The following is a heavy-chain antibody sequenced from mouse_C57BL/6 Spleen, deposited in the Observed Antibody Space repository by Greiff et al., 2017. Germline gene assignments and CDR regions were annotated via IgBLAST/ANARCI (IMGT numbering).Heavy chain of an antibody. CDR2: IYPGSGST. Sequence: VQLQQPGAELVKPGASVKMSCKASGYTFTSYWITWVKQRPGQGLEWIGDIYPGSGSTNYNEKFKRKATLTVDSYSSTAYMQLSSLTSEDSAVYYCARGEYSFDYWGQGTTLTVSS. CDR3: ARGEYSFDY. J-gene: IGHJ2*01. V-gene: IGHV1-55*01. CDR1: GYTFTSYW.